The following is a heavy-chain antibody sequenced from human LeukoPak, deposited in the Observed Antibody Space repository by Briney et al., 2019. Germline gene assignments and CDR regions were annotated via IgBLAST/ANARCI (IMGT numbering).Heavy chain of an antibody. Sequence: GGSLRLSCAASGFNFNIYSMNWVRQAPGQGLEWISYLSRSTTIIYYADSVKGRFTISRDNAKSSLYLQMNSLRAEDTAMYYCARSGWYDDFDYLGQGTLVTVSS. CDR3: ARSGWYDDFDY. J-gene: IGHJ4*02. CDR2: LSRSTTII. V-gene: IGHV3-48*01. CDR1: GFNFNIYS. D-gene: IGHD6-19*01.